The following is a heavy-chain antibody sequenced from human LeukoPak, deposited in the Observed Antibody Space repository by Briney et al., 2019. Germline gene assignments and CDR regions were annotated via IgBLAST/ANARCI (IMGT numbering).Heavy chain of an antibody. Sequence: PSETLSLTCSVSGHSISSAYYCGWIRQPPGQGLGWIGSIYHSGNTYYNPSLKSRVTISVDTSKNQFSLRLSSVTAADTAVYYCARDLRGSYIPYFDYWGQGVLVTVSS. D-gene: IGHD1-26*01. CDR1: GHSISSAYY. V-gene: IGHV4-38-2*02. J-gene: IGHJ4*02. CDR2: IYHSGNT. CDR3: ARDLRGSYIPYFDY.